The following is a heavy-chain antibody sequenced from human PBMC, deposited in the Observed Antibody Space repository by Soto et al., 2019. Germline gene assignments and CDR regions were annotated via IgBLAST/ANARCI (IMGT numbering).Heavy chain of an antibody. CDR2: IIPILGIA. CDR1: GGTFSSHT. V-gene: IGHV1-69*04. D-gene: IGHD2-2*01. J-gene: IGHJ3*02. Sequence: GASVKVSCKASGGTFSSHTISWVRQAPGQGLEWMGRIIPILGIANYAQKFQGRVTITADKSTSTAYMELSSLRSEDTAVYYCARDRHYCSSTSCHDAFDIWGQGTMVTVSS. CDR3: ARDRHYCSSTSCHDAFDI.